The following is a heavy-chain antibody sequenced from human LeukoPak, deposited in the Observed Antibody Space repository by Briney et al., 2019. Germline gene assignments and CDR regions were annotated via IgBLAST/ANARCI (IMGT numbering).Heavy chain of an antibody. D-gene: IGHD2-15*01. CDR3: ARVQVVAADY. V-gene: IGHV1-2*02. J-gene: IGHJ4*02. Sequence: ASVKVSCKASGYTFTSYAIHWVRQAPGQGLGWMGWITPSGGTNYPQKFQGRVAITWDTSITTAYMDLSRLTSDDTAVYYCARVQVVAADYWGQGTLVTVSS. CDR2: ITPSGGT. CDR1: GYTFTSYA.